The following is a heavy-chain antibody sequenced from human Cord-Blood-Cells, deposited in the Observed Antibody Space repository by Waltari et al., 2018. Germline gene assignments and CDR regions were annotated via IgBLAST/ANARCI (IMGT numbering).Heavy chain of an antibody. J-gene: IGHJ6*03. V-gene: IGHV3-7*01. Sequence: GPAQARFTISRDNAKNSLYLQMNSLRAEDTAVYYCARYPGIRYYYYYMDVWGKGTTVTVSS. D-gene: IGHD3-10*01. CDR3: ARYPGIRYYYYYMDV.